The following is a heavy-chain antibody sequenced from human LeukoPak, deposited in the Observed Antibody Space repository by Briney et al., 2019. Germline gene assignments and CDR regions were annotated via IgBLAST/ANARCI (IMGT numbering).Heavy chain of an antibody. CDR3: ARVCDYGSGTCFDY. CDR1: GGSVSSGNYY. J-gene: IGHJ4*02. CDR2: ISNSGST. Sequence: SETLSLTCAVSGGSVSSGNYYWSWIRQPPGKGLEWIGYISNSGSTKYNPSLKSRVTISGDTPKNPFSLKLSSVTSADTAVYYCARVCDYGSGTCFDYWSQGTLVTVS. D-gene: IGHD3-10*01. V-gene: IGHV4-61*01.